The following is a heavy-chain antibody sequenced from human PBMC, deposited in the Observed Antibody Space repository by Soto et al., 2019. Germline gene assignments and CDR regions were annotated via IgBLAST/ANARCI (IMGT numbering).Heavy chain of an antibody. D-gene: IGHD1-7*01. CDR2: ISYDGSNK. CDR3: AKDTELQAYYYYYGMDV. V-gene: IGHV3-30*18. CDR1: GFTFSSYG. Sequence: WGSLSLSCAASGFTFSSYGRHWVRQAPGKGLEWVAVISYDGSNKYYADSVKGRFTISRDNSKNTLYLQMSSLKPEDTAVYYCAKDTELQAYYYYYGMDVWGQGTAVTVSS. J-gene: IGHJ6*02.